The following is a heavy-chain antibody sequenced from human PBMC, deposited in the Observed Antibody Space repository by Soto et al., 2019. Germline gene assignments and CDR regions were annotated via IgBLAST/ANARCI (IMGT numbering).Heavy chain of an antibody. CDR1: GFTFSDYY. J-gene: IGHJ4*02. D-gene: IGHD5-18*01. Sequence: GGSLRLSCAASGFTFSDYYMSWIRQAPGTGLEWVSYISSGGSAMYYADSVMGRFTISRDNAKNSLYLQMNSLRAEDTAVYYCAADYRDGYNYVRYWGQGKLVTVSS. V-gene: IGHV3-11*01. CDR3: AADYRDGYNYVRY. CDR2: ISSGGSAM.